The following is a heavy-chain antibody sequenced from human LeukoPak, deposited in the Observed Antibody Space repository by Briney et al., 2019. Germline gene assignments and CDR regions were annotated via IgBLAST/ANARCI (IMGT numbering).Heavy chain of an antibody. V-gene: IGHV3-48*04. CDR1: GFSFRSYN. D-gene: IGHD3-10*01. J-gene: IGHJ4*02. CDR3: VRDQRSYYYNY. CDR2: ISSDTNTI. Sequence: PGGSLRLSCAASGFSFRSYNMNWVRQAPGKGLEWVSYISSDTNTIYYADSVRGRFTISRDNAKMSLYLQMNSLRADDTAVYYCVRDQRSYYYNYWGQGTLVTVSS.